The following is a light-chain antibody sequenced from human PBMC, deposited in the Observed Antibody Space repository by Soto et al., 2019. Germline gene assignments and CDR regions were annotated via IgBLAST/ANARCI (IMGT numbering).Light chain of an antibody. CDR1: QSVSSN. Sequence: IVMTQSPATLSVSPGEIATLSCRSSQSVSSNLAWYQHKPGHPPRLLISGTSNRATGVPDRFSGSGSGTEFTLTISSLQSEDFAVYYCQQYNDWPLTFAGGTKVDIK. J-gene: IGKJ4*01. CDR2: GTS. V-gene: IGKV3D-15*01. CDR3: QQYNDWPLT.